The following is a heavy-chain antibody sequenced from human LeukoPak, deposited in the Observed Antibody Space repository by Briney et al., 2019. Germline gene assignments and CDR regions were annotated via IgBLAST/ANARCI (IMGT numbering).Heavy chain of an antibody. Sequence: PGRSLRLSCAASGFTFSSYAMHWVRQAPGKGLEWVAVISYDGSNKYYADSVKGRFTISRDNSKNTLYLQMNSLRAEDTAVYYCARGLYSSSWYGGNWFDPWGQGTLVTVSS. CDR1: GFTFSSYA. V-gene: IGHV3-30-3*01. CDR3: ARGLYSSSWYGGNWFDP. J-gene: IGHJ5*02. D-gene: IGHD6-13*01. CDR2: ISYDGSNK.